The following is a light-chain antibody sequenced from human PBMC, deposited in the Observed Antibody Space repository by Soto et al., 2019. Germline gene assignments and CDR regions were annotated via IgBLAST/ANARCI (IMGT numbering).Light chain of an antibody. CDR1: QSVTGR. V-gene: IGKV3-15*01. CDR2: GAS. J-gene: IGKJ4*01. Sequence: EIVMTQSPATLSVSPGERVTLSCRASQSVTGRLAWYQQKRGQAPTLLIYGASTRASGIPARFSGSGSGTEFTLTISSLQSEDFAVYYCQQYDNWPLTFGGGTKVEIK. CDR3: QQYDNWPLT.